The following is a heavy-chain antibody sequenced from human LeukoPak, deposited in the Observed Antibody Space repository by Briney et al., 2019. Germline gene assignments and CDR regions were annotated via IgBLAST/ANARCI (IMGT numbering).Heavy chain of an antibody. J-gene: IGHJ4*02. V-gene: IGHV4-39*02. CDR1: SRSISSSSYY. Sequence: TSETLSLTCTVSSRSISSSSYYWGWIRQPPGKGPDWIGNIYGSGSNYYDPSLKSRVTISVDTSNNHFSLKLSSVTAADTAVYYCAKQTYSYGPFFDYWGQGTLVTVSS. CDR3: AKQTYSYGPFFDY. D-gene: IGHD5-18*01. CDR2: IYGSGSN.